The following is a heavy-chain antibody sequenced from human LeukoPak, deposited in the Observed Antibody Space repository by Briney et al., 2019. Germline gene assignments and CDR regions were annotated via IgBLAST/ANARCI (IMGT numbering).Heavy chain of an antibody. D-gene: IGHD3-22*01. CDR2: IRYDGNIK. CDR1: GFTFSSYD. V-gene: IGHV3-30*02. J-gene: IGHJ4*02. Sequence: GSLRLSCAASGFTFSSYDMHWVRQAPGKGLEWVAFIRYDGNIKYFADSVKGRFTISRDASKNTLYLQMDSLRADDTAVYYCAKGRYYDSSGSPIDYWGQGTLVTVSS. CDR3: AKGRYYDSSGSPIDY.